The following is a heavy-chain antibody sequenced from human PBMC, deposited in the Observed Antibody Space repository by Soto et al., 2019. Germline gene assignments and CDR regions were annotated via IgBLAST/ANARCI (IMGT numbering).Heavy chain of an antibody. CDR3: ATNKHLLRPLPWIQLSY. Sequence: GASVKVSCKASGGTFSSYAISWVRQAPGQGLEWMGGIIPIFGTANYAQKFQGRVTITADESTSTAYMELSSLRSEDTAVYYCATNKHLLRPLPWIQLSYWGQGTLVTVSS. J-gene: IGHJ4*02. D-gene: IGHD5-18*01. V-gene: IGHV1-69*13. CDR1: GGTFSSYA. CDR2: IIPIFGTA.